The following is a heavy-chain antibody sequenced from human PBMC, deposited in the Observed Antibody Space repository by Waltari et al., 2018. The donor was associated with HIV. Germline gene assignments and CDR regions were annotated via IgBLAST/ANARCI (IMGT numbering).Heavy chain of an antibody. D-gene: IGHD6-13*01. J-gene: IGHJ3*02. CDR1: GHTFTAYY. CDR3: ASPAPVGALEI. Sequence: QVQLVQSGADVKKPGASVKVSCKASGHTFTAYYIHWVRQAPGQGLAWMGRINPNSGVTSYAKKFQGRVTMTRDSSTDTFYMQLSSLISDDTAVYFCASPAPVGALEIWGQGTMVTVSS. V-gene: IGHV1-2*06. CDR2: INPNSGVT.